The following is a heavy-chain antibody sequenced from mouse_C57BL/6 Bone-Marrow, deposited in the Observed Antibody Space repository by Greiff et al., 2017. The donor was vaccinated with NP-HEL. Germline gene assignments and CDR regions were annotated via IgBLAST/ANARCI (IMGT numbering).Heavy chain of an antibody. J-gene: IGHJ1*03. CDR2: IDPANGNT. Sequence: VQLQQSVAELVRPGASVKLSCTASGFNIKNTYMHWVKQRPEQGLEWIGRIDPANGNTKYTPKFQGKAPITADTSSNTAYLQLSSRTSEYTAIDYCANPCCWYVDVWGTGTTVTVSS. V-gene: IGHV14-3*01. CDR1: GFNIKNTY. CDR3: ANPCCWYVDV.